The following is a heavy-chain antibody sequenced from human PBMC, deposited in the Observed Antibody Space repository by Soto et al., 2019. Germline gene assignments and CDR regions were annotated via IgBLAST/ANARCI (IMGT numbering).Heavy chain of an antibody. D-gene: IGHD2-2*01. Sequence: SETLSLTCTVSGGSITSSNYHWGWSRQPPGKGLEWIGTIYYSGNTYYNPTLKSRVTMSMDASKNQFSLTLSSVAVADTAVYYCSRLTNARPGDDWGQGTLVTVSS. V-gene: IGHV4-39*01. CDR3: SRLTNARPGDD. J-gene: IGHJ4*02. CDR1: GGSITSSNYH. CDR2: IYYSGNT.